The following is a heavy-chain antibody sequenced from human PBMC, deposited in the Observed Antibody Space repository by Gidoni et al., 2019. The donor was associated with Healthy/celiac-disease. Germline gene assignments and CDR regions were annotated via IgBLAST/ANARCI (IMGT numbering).Heavy chain of an antibody. CDR3: AKDRYEWELARWFDP. D-gene: IGHD1-26*01. CDR2: ISYDGSNK. Sequence: QVQLVESGGGVVQPGRSLRLSCAASGFTFSSYGMHWVRQAPGKGLEWVAVISYDGSNKYYADSVKGRFTISRDNSKNTLYLQMNSLRAEDTAVYYCAKDRYEWELARWFDPWGQGTLVTVSS. V-gene: IGHV3-30*18. J-gene: IGHJ5*02. CDR1: GFTFSSYG.